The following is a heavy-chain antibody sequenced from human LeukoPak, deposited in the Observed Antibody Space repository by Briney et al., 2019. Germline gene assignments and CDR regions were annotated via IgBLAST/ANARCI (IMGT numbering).Heavy chain of an antibody. J-gene: IGHJ4*02. CDR1: GFTFDHYT. CDR2: ISWDGCST. V-gene: IGHV3-43*01. Sequence: GGSLPLPCPASGFTFDHYTMHWVRPAPPKDLAWVSLISWDGCSTYYADSVKSRYTICRDNSKNALYLQMNSLRTEDTALYYCAKDCLYFGCSTSCCLDYWGQGTLVTVSS. CDR3: AKDCLYFGCSTSCCLDY. D-gene: IGHD2-2*01.